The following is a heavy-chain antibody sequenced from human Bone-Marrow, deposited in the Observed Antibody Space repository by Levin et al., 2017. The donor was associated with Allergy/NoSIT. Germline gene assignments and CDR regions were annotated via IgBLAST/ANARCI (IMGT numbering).Heavy chain of an antibody. D-gene: IGHD3-3*01. CDR3: ARLRSGYYYYYGMDV. Sequence: NPSETLSLTCIVSDGSISTNSWTWIRQSPGMRLEWIGYIYSSGNTNYNPSLRSRVTISGDASKNQLSLKLSSVTAADTAVYYCARLRSGYYYYYGMDVWGQGTTVTVSS. CDR1: DGSISTNS. J-gene: IGHJ6*02. V-gene: IGHV4-59*01. CDR2: IYSSGNT.